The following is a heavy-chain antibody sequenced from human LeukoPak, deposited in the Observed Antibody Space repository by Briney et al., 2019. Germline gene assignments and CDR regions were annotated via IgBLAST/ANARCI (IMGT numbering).Heavy chain of an antibody. D-gene: IGHD6-19*01. CDR3: ARDQWLSYFDY. V-gene: IGHV4-34*01. Sequence: SETLSLTCAVYGGSFSGYYWSWIRQPPGKGLEWIGEMNHSGSTNYNPSLKSRVTISVDTSKNQFSLKLSSVTAADTAVYYCARDQWLSYFDYWGQGTLVTVSS. CDR1: GGSFSGYY. J-gene: IGHJ4*02. CDR2: MNHSGST.